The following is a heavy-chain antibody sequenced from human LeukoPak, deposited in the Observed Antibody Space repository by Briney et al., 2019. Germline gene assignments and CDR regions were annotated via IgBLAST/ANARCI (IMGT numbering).Heavy chain of an antibody. J-gene: IGHJ6*02. CDR2: ISYDGSNK. CDR3: AKDRDGSGPYYYYGMDV. V-gene: IGHV3-30*18. Sequence: GGSLRLSCAASGFTFSSYGMHWVRQAPGKGLEWVAVISYDGSNKYYADSVKGRFTISRDNSKNTLYLQMNSLRAEDTAVYYCAKDRDGSGPYYYYGMDVWGQGTTVTVSS. D-gene: IGHD3-10*01. CDR1: GFTFSSYG.